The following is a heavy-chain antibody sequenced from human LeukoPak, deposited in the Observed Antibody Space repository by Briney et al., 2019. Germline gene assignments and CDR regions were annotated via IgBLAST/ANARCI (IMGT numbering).Heavy chain of an antibody. CDR2: MNPNSGNT. CDR1: GYTFTSYD. J-gene: IGHJ5*02. Sequence: GASVKVSCKASGYTFTSYDINWVRQATGQGLEWMGWMNPNSGNTGYAQKFQGRVTITRNTSISTAYMELSSLRSEDTAVYYCAGGAVKATNWFDPWGQGTLVTVSS. CDR3: AGGAVKATNWFDP. V-gene: IGHV1-8*03.